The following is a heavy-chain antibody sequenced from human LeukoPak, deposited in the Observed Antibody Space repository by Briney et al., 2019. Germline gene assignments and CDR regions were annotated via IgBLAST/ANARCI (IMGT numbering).Heavy chain of an antibody. CDR1: GDSVSSNRAT. CDR3: ARDLWFGELLLDAFDI. V-gene: IGHV6-1*01. J-gene: IGHJ3*02. D-gene: IGHD3-10*01. Sequence: SQTLSLTCAISGDSVSSNRATWNWIRQSPSRGLERLGRTYYMSKWYNDYAVSVKSRITINPDTSKNQFSLQLNSVTPEDTAVYYCARDLWFGELLLDAFDIWGQGTMVTVSS. CDR2: TYYMSKWYN.